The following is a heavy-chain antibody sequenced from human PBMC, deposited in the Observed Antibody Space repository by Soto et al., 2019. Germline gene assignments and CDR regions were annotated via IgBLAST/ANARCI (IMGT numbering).Heavy chain of an antibody. V-gene: IGHV4-31*03. CDR3: ARDPRASAGYHWFDP. Sequence: SETRSLTCSVSGGSIGSGGHYWSWSRQHPGKGGEGIGNIDYSGSTYYNTSLKSRVTISVDTTENQFSLKLTCVTAADTAVYDCARDPRASAGYHWFDPWGQGTLVTVSS. CDR2: IDYSGST. CDR1: GGSIGSGGHY. D-gene: IGHD3-9*01. J-gene: IGHJ5*02.